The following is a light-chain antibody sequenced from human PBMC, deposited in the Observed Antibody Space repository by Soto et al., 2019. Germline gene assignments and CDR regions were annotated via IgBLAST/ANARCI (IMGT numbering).Light chain of an antibody. CDR1: QSISSY. Sequence: DIQMTQSPSSLSASLGDRVTITCRASQSISSYLNWYQQKPGKAPKLLIYAASSLQSGVPSRFSGSGSGTEFTLTISSLQPDDFASYYCQQSYSTPPWTFGQGTKVDI. CDR3: QQSYSTPPWT. CDR2: AAS. J-gene: IGKJ1*01. V-gene: IGKV1-39*01.